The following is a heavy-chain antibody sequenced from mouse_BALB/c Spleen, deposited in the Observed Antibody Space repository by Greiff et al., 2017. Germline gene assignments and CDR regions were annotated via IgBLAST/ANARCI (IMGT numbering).Heavy chain of an antibody. CDR3: ARGATVDYYFDY. CDR2: IHPNSGNT. V-gene: IGHV1S130*01. J-gene: IGHJ2*01. CDR1: GYTFTSSW. D-gene: IGHD1-1*01. Sequence: VQLQQSGSVLVRPGASVKLSCKASGYTFTSSWMHWAKQRPGQGLEWIGEIHPNSGNTNYNEKFKGKATLTVDTSSSTAYVDLSSLTSEDSAVYYCARGATVDYYFDYWGQGTTLTVSS.